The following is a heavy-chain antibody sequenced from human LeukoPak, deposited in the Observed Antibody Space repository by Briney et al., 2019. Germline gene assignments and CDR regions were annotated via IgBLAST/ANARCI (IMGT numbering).Heavy chain of an antibody. CDR1: GGTFSSYA. D-gene: IGHD3-10*01. Sequence: SVKVSCKASGGTFSSYAISWVRQAPGQGLEWMGGIIPIFGTANYAQKFQGRVTITADESTSTAYMELSSLRSEDTAVYYCASTHGSGSYGDYYYYGMDVWGKGTTVTVSS. J-gene: IGHJ6*04. CDR3: ASTHGSGSYGDYYYYGMDV. CDR2: IIPIFGTA. V-gene: IGHV1-69*13.